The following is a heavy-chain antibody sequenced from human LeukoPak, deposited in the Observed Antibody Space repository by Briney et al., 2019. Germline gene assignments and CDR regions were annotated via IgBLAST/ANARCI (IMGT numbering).Heavy chain of an antibody. CDR3: TRRPYGDYEGHFDY. CDR2: IRNKLNSYAT. J-gene: IGHJ4*02. CDR1: GFIFSGSE. V-gene: IGHV3-73*01. D-gene: IGHD4-17*01. Sequence: PGGSLRLSCAASGFIFSGSEIHWVRQGSGKGLEWVGRIRNKLNSYATAYAASVKGRFTISRDDSKNTAYLQMNSLKTEDTAIYYCTRRPYGDYEGHFDYWGQGTLATVSS.